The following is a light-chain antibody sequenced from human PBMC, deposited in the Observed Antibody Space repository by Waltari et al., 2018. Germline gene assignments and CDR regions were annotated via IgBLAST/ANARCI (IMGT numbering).Light chain of an antibody. Sequence: QSALTQPPSASGSPGQSIPISCTGSGSDVGGYNYVSWYQQHPGKAPKLLIFAVNKRPSGVPDRFSGSKSGNTASLTVSGLQAEDEADYYCSSYAVRNNILFGGGTKLTVL. CDR3: SSYAVRNNIL. CDR1: GSDVGGYNY. V-gene: IGLV2-8*01. J-gene: IGLJ2*01. CDR2: AVN.